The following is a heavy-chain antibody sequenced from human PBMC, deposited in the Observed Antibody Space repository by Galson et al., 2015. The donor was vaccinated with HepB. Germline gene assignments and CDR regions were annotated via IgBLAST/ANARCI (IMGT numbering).Heavy chain of an antibody. CDR2: INAGNGNT. Sequence: SVKVSCKASGYTFTSYAMHWVRQAPGQRLEWMGWINAGNGNTKYSQKFQGRVTITRDTSASTAYMELSSLRSEDTAVYYCARDEFYYYDSSAHRWFDPWGQGTLVTVSS. CDR3: ARDEFYYYDSSAHRWFDP. D-gene: IGHD3-22*01. V-gene: IGHV1-3*01. J-gene: IGHJ5*02. CDR1: GYTFTSYA.